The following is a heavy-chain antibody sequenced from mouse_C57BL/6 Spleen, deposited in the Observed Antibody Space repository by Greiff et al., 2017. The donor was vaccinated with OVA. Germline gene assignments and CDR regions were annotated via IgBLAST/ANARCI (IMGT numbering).Heavy chain of an antibody. Sequence: VKVVESGPGLVQPSQSLSITCTVSGFSLTSYGVHWVRQSPGTGLEWLGVIWSGGSTAYNAAFISRMSISKDNSKSQVFFKMNSLQADDTAIYYCARKVNWDGGYYAMDYWGQGTSVTVSS. J-gene: IGHJ4*01. D-gene: IGHD4-1*01. CDR3: ARKVNWDGGYYAMDY. CDR1: GFSLTSYG. V-gene: IGHV2-2*01. CDR2: IWSGGST.